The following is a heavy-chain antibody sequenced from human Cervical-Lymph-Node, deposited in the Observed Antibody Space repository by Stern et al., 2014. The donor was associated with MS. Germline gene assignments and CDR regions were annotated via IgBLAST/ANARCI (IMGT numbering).Heavy chain of an antibody. J-gene: IGHJ4*02. V-gene: IGHV3-11*01. CDR3: AREIVVGGY. Sequence: MQLVESGGGLVKPGGSLRLSCAASGFTFSDYYMTWVRQTPGKGLEWVSCITSSGSMVYYADSVKGRFTISRDNAKNSLYLQMNSLRAEDTAVYYCAREIVVGGYWGQGTLVTVSS. D-gene: IGHD3-22*01. CDR1: GFTFSDYY. CDR2: ITSSGSMV.